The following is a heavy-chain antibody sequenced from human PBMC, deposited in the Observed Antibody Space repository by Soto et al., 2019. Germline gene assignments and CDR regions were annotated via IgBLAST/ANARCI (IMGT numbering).Heavy chain of an antibody. J-gene: IGHJ6*02. CDR1: GGTFSSYA. CDR2: IIPIFGTA. Sequence: ASVKVSCKASGGTFSSYAISWVRQAPGQGLEWMGGIIPIFGTANYAQKFQGRVTITADESTSTAYMELSSLSSEDTAVYYCARDDNSYGYGRSYYGMDVWGQGTTVTVSS. CDR3: ARDDNSYGYGRSYYGMDV. V-gene: IGHV1-69*13. D-gene: IGHD5-18*01.